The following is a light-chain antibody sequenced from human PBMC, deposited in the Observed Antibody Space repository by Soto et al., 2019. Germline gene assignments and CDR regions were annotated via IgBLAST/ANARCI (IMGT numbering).Light chain of an antibody. Sequence: QSALTQPASVSGSPGQSITISCTGTSSDVGSYNLVSRYQQHPGKAPKLMIYEVSKRPSGVSNRFSGSKSGNTASLTISGLQAEDEADYYCCSYAGSSTPPVVFGGGTKLTVL. V-gene: IGLV2-23*02. CDR2: EVS. CDR3: CSYAGSSTPPVV. J-gene: IGLJ2*01. CDR1: SSDVGSYNL.